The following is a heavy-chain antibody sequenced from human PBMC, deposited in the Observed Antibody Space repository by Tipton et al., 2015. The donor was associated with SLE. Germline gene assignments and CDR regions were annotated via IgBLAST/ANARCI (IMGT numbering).Heavy chain of an antibody. V-gene: IGHV1-2*02. J-gene: IGHJ6*02. CDR3: ARDNWNLDYGMDV. Sequence: QVQLVQSGAEVKKPGASVKVSCKASGYTFTGYYIHWVRQAPGQVLEWMGWINPNSGGTNFAQKFQGRVTMTRDTSISTAYMELSSLRSADTAVYYCARDNWNLDYGMDVWGQGTTVTVSS. CDR1: GYTFTGYY. CDR2: INPNSGGT. D-gene: IGHD1-20*01.